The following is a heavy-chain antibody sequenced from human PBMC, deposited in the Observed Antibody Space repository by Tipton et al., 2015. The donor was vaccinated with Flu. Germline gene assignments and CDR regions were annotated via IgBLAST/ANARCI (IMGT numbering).Heavy chain of an antibody. Sequence: SLRLSCVTSGFTFRHYDMHWVRQAPGKGLEWVAQISFDGKKKHYADSVGGRFTVSRDNSRDTLFLEMDSLRVEETALYHCAKGSPDFDSWGQGTQVTVSS. J-gene: IGHJ4*02. CDR2: ISFDGKKK. V-gene: IGHV3-30*18. CDR1: GFTFRHYD. CDR3: AKGSPDFDS.